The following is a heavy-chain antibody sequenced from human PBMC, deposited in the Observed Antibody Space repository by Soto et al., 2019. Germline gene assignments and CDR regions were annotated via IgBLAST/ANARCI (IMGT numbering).Heavy chain of an antibody. Sequence: GASVKVSCKASGYTFTSYDINWVRQATGQGHEWMGWMNPNSGNTGYAQKFQGRVTMTRNTSISTAYMELSSLRSEDTAVYYCASHYCSSTSCYARGAFDIWGQGTMVTVSS. J-gene: IGHJ3*02. CDR2: MNPNSGNT. D-gene: IGHD2-2*01. CDR1: GYTFTSYD. CDR3: ASHYCSSTSCYARGAFDI. V-gene: IGHV1-8*01.